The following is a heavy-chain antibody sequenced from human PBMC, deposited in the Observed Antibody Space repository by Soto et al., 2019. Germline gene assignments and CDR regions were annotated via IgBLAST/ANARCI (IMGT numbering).Heavy chain of an antibody. V-gene: IGHV1-18*01. CDR2: ISAYNGNT. CDR1: GYTFTSYG. J-gene: IGHJ5*02. CDR3: ARLAATTVKWFDP. D-gene: IGHD2-15*01. Sequence: ASVKVSCKASGYTFTSYGISWVRQAPGQGLEWMGWISAYNGNTNYAQKLQGRVTMTTDTPTSTAYMELRSLRSDDTAVYYCARLAATTVKWFDPWGQGTLLPVSS.